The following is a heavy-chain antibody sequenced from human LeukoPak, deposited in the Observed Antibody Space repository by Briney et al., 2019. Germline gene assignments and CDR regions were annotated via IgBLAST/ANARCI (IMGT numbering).Heavy chain of an antibody. J-gene: IGHJ4*02. CDR3: ARAPRDQLLPEYYFDY. CDR2: IHYSGST. V-gene: IGHV4-31*03. Sequence: SQTLSLTCTVSGGSISSGGYYWSWIRQHPGKGPEWIGYIHYSGSTYYNPSLKSRVTISVDTSKNQFSLKLSSVTAADTAVYYCARAPRDQLLPEYYFDYWGQGTLVTVSS. CDR1: GGSISSGGYY. D-gene: IGHD2-2*01.